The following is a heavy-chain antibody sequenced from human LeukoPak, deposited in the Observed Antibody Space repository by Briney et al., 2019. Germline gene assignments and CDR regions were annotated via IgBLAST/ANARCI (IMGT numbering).Heavy chain of an antibody. V-gene: IGHV3-23*01. CDR3: AKGSGYDFWGDAFDI. J-gene: IGHJ3*02. CDR2: ISGSGGST. Sequence: TGGSLRLSCAASGFTFSSYAMSWVRQAPGKGLEWVSAISGSGGSTYYADSVKGRFTISRDNSKNTLYLQMNSLRAEDTAVYYCAKGSGYDFWGDAFDIWGQGTMVTVSS. CDR1: GFTFSSYA. D-gene: IGHD3-3*01.